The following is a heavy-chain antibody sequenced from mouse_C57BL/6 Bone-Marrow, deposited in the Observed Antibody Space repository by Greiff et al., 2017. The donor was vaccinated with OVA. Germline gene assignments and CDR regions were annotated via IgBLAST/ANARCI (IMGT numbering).Heavy chain of an antibody. D-gene: IGHD2-3*01. CDR1: GFTFSDYG. CDR3: ANARDGYSAWFAY. J-gene: IGHJ3*01. CDR2: ISSGSSTI. Sequence: EVKVVESGGGLVKPGGSLKLSCAASGFTFSDYGMHWVRQAPEKGLEWVAYISSGSSTIYYADTVKGRFTISRDNAKNTLFLQVTSLRSEDTAMYYCANARDGYSAWFAYWGQGTLVTVSA. V-gene: IGHV5-17*01.